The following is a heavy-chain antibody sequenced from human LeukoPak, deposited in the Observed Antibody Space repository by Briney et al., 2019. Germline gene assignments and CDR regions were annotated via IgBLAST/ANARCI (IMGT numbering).Heavy chain of an antibody. D-gene: IGHD2-2*01. CDR1: GFIFSRYG. CDR3: AKGYCDSTSCPVDY. J-gene: IGHJ4*02. Sequence: GGSLRLSCAASGFIFSRYGMHWVRQAPGKGLEWVAVTSYDGSDKYYADSVKGRFTISRDNSKNTLYLQMNSLRAEDTAVYYCAKGYCDSTSCPVDYWGQGTLVTVSS. CDR2: TSYDGSDK. V-gene: IGHV3-30*18.